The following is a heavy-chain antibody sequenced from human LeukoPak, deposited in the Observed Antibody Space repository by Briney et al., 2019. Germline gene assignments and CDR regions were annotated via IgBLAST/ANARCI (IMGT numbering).Heavy chain of an antibody. CDR2: IYYSGST. CDR1: GGSISSGDYY. V-gene: IGHV4-30-4*01. CDR3: ASHPEANDAFDI. J-gene: IGHJ3*02. Sequence: SETLSLTCTVSGGSISSGDYYWSWIRQPPGKGLEWIGYIYYSGSTYYNPSLKSRVTISVDTSKNQFSLKLSSVTAADTAVYYCASHPEANDAFDIWGQGTMVTVSS.